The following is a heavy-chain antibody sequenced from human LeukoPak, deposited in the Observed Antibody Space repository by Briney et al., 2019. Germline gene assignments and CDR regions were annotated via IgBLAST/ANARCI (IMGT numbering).Heavy chain of an antibody. CDR2: IRYDGSNK. J-gene: IGHJ4*02. CDR1: GFTFSSYG. Sequence: PGGSLRLSCAASGFTFSSYGMHWFGQPQGKGLGGVAFIRYDGSNKYYADSVKGRFTISRDNSKNTLYLQMNSLRVEDTAIYYCTKDLTGKWLSPRDDYWGQGTQVTVSS. CDR3: TKDLTGKWLSPRDDY. V-gene: IGHV3-30*02. D-gene: IGHD3-22*01.